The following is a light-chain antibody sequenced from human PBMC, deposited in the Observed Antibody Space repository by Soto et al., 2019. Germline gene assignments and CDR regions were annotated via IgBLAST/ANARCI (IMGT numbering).Light chain of an antibody. J-gene: IGKJ1*01. CDR1: QTVGNNY. CDR3: RQSVTSPRT. CDR2: GAS. Sequence: EIVLTQSPGTLSLSPGERATLSCRASQTVGNNYLDWYQQKPGQAPRLLIYGASSRTTVITDRFSGSGSGTDFTLTISSLEPEDFAVYYCRQSVTSPRTFGQGTKVEIK. V-gene: IGKV3-20*01.